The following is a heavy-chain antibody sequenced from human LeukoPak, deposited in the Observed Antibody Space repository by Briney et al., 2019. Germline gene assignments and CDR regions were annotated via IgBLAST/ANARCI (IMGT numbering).Heavy chain of an antibody. D-gene: IGHD3-22*01. CDR3: ASQKESFYDSSGNC. CDR2: ISGSGGGT. V-gene: IGHV3-23*01. Sequence: GGSLRPSCAASGFTFSSYGMHWVRQAPGKGLEWVSAISGSGGGTYYADSVKGRFAISRDNSKNTLYLQLNSLRAEDTAVYYCASQKESFYDSSGNCWGQGTLATVSS. CDR1: GFTFSSYG. J-gene: IGHJ4*02.